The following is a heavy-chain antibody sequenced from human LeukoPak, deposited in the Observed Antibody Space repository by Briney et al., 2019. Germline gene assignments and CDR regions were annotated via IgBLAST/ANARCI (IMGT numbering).Heavy chain of an antibody. V-gene: IGHV4-59*01. Sequence: PSETLSLTCTVSGGSISSYYWSWIRQPPGKGLEWIGYIYYSGSTNYNPSLKSRVTISVDTSKNQFSLKLSSVTAADTAVYYCARVGNSWLYYFDYWGQGTLVTVSS. D-gene: IGHD4-23*01. CDR2: IYYSGST. J-gene: IGHJ4*02. CDR3: ARVGNSWLYYFDY. CDR1: GGSISSYY.